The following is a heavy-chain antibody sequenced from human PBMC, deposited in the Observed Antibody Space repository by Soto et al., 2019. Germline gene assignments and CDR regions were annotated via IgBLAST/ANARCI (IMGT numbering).Heavy chain of an antibody. D-gene: IGHD2-2*01. CDR1: GYTFTSYD. J-gene: IGHJ3*02. V-gene: IGHV1-8*01. CDR2: MNPNSGNT. CDR3: AREGSRYCSSTSCYVRAFDI. Sequence: ASVKVSCKASGYTFTSYDINWVRQATGQGLEWMGWMNPNSGNTGYAQKFQGRVTMTRNTSISTAYMELSSLRSEDTAVYYCAREGSRYCSSTSCYVRAFDIWGQGTMVTVS.